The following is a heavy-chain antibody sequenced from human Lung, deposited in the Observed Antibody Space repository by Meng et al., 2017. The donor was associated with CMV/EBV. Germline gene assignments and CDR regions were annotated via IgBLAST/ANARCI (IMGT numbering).Heavy chain of an antibody. CDR1: GFTFSRDW. CDR2: VDSAGTGT. CDR3: LLIAGTTEGGVDAFDV. V-gene: IGHV3-74*01. D-gene: IGHD1-26*01. Sequence: GGSLRLSCAASGFTFSRDWMHWVRQAPGKGLMWVARVDSAGTGTSYADSVKGRFTISRDNARNTLYLQMNSLRVEDTAVYYCLLIAGTTEGGVDAFDVWGQGTKVT. J-gene: IGHJ3*01.